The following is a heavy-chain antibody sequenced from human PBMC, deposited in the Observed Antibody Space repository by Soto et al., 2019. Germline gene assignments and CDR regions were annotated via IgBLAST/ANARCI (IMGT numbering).Heavy chain of an antibody. CDR3: ARGYCTATICDPWFDP. V-gene: IGHV5-10-1*01. CDR1: GYSFTGYW. Sequence: GESLKISCKGSGYSFTGYWITWVRQKPGKGLEWMGRIDPSDSQTYYSPSFRGHVTISVTKSITTAYLQWSSLKASDTAMYYCARGYCTATICDPWFDPWGQGTLVTVS. J-gene: IGHJ5*02. CDR2: IDPSDSQT. D-gene: IGHD2-8*02.